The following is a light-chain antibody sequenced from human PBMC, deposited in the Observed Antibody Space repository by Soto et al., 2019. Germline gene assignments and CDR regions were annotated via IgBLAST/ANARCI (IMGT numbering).Light chain of an antibody. J-gene: IGKJ1*01. Sequence: DSVMTQSPLSLPVTPGEPASISCRSSQSLLHSNGYTYLDWYLQRPGQSPQLLIYLGSYRASGVPDRFSGGGSGTDFTLKISRVEAGDVGVYYCMQTLLTWTFGQGTKVDIK. CDR3: MQTLLTWT. CDR1: QSLLHSNGYTY. V-gene: IGKV2-28*01. CDR2: LGS.